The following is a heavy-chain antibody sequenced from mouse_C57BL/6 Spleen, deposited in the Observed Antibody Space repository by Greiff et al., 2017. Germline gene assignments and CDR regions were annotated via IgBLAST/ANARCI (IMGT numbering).Heavy chain of an antibody. V-gene: IGHV1-55*01. J-gene: IGHJ2*01. CDR3: ARSDYYGSSRDY. CDR2: IYPGSGST. CDR1: GYTFTSYW. Sequence: QVQLQQPGAELVKPGASVKMSCKASGYTFTSYWITWVKQRPGQGLEWIGDIYPGSGSTNYNEKFKSKATLTVDTSYSTAYMQLSSLTSEDSAVYYCARSDYYGSSRDYWGQGTTLTVSS. D-gene: IGHD1-1*01.